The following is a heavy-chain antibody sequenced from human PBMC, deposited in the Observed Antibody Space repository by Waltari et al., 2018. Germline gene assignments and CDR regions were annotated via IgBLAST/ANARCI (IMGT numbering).Heavy chain of an antibody. Sequence: QVQLVQSGAEVKKTGSSVKVPCKASGGTFNTEGTNWVRQAPGQGLEWMGGIISMFGEANYAHKFRGRVTITADEPTSTAYMELTSLTSEDTAVYYCARGVEYSTASWLDFWGSGTLVTVSS. V-gene: IGHV1-69*01. CDR2: IISMFGEA. CDR1: GGTFNTEG. J-gene: IGHJ4*01. CDR3: ARGVEYSTASWLDF. D-gene: IGHD6-6*01.